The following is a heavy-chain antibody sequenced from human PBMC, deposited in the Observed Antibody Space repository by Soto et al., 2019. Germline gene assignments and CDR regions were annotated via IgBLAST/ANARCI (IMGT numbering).Heavy chain of an antibody. V-gene: IGHV4-59*01. Sequence: KPSETLSLTCTVSGGSISSYYWSWIRQPPGKGLEWIGYIYYSGSTNYNPSLKSRVTISVDTSKNQFSLKLSSVTAADTAVYYCARSATGDDFDYWGQGTLVTVSS. J-gene: IGHJ4*02. CDR2: IYYSGST. CDR1: GGSISSYY. CDR3: ARSATGDDFDY. D-gene: IGHD7-27*01.